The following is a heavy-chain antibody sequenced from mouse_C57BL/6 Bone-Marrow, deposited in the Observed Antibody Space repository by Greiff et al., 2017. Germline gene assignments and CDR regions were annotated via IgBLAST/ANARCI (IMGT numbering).Heavy chain of an antibody. CDR2: INPYNGDT. CDR3: ARRGKWLLPYYFDY. J-gene: IGHJ2*01. Sequence: VQLQQSGPELVKPGDSVKISCKASGYSFTGYFMNWVMQSHGKSLEWIGRINPYNGDTFYNQKFKGKATLTVDKSSSTAHMELRSLTSEDSAVYYCARRGKWLLPYYFDYWGQGTTLTVSS. CDR1: GYSFTGYF. V-gene: IGHV1-20*01. D-gene: IGHD2-3*01.